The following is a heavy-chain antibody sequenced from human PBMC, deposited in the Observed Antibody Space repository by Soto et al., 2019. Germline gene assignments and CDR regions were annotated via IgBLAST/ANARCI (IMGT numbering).Heavy chain of an antibody. CDR2: IYYSGST. CDR1: GGSISSYY. V-gene: IGHV4-59*01. CDR3: ARGVSISWDGTWLEI. J-gene: IGHJ4*02. Sequence: PSETLSLTCTVCGGSISSYYWSWIRQPPWKGLEWIGYIYYSGSTNYNPSLKSRVTISVDTSKNQFSLKLSSVTAADTAVYYCARGVSISWDGTWLEIWGQGTMVTV. D-gene: IGHD1-1*01.